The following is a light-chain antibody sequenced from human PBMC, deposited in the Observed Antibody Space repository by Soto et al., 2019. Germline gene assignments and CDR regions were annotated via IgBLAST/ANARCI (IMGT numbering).Light chain of an antibody. J-gene: IGLJ2*01. Sequence: QSVLTQPPSVSGAPGQRVTISCTGSSSNIGAGYDVHWYQQLPGTAPKLLIYGNSNRPSGVPDRFSGSKSGTSASLAITGLQAEDEADYYCQSYDSSLGVVFGGGTKVTFL. CDR2: GNS. CDR3: QSYDSSLGVV. CDR1: SSNIGAGYD. V-gene: IGLV1-40*01.